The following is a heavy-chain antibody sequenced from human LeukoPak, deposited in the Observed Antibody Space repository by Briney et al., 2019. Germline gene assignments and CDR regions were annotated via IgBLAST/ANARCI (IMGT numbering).Heavy chain of an antibody. Sequence: GGSLRLSCAASGFTFSSYWMHWVRQAPGKGLVWVSRINSDGSSTSYADSVKGRFTISRDNAKNTLYLQMNSLRAEDTAVYYCARGQIYCTGGYCYFDYWGQGTLVTVSS. CDR3: ARGQIYCTGGYCYFDY. CDR2: INSDGSST. J-gene: IGHJ4*02. D-gene: IGHD2-8*02. CDR1: GFTFSSYW. V-gene: IGHV3-74*01.